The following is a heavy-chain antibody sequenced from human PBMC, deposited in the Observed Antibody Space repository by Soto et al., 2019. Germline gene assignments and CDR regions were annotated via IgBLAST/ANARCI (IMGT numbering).Heavy chain of an antibody. J-gene: IGHJ3*02. V-gene: IGHV4-34*01. CDR2: INRSGST. CDR3: ARGHPLLRFLEWLGASGAFDI. Sequence: PSETLSLTCAVYGGSFSGYYWSWIRQPPGKGLEWIGEINRSGSTNYNPSLKSRVTISVDTSKNQFSLKLSSVIAADTAVYYCARGHPLLRFLEWLGASGAFDIWGQGTMVTVSS. D-gene: IGHD3-3*01. CDR1: GGSFSGYY.